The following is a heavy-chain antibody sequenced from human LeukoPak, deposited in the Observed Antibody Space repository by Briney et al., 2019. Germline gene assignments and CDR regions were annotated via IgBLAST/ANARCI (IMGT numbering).Heavy chain of an antibody. CDR2: IYYTGTT. D-gene: IGHD1-1*01. Sequence: TPSQTLSLTCTVSGGSISSTSFHWGWIRQPPGKGLEWIGSIYYTGTTYYNPSLKSRVTISVDTSKNQFSLKLTSVTAADTAVYYCARGPGTTGTTRYYGMDVWGQGTTVTVSS. J-gene: IGHJ6*02. CDR1: GGSISSTSFH. V-gene: IGHV4-39*01. CDR3: ARGPGTTGTTRYYGMDV.